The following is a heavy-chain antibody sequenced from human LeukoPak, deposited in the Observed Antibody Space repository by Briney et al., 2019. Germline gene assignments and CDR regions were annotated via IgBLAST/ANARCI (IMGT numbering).Heavy chain of an antibody. D-gene: IGHD3-22*01. V-gene: IGHV4-34*01. CDR2: INHSGST. CDR3: ARGHRYYDSSGYSPYYFDY. J-gene: IGHJ4*02. Sequence: PSETLSLTCAVYGGSFSGYYWSWIRQPPGKGLEWIGEINHSGSTNYNPSLKSRVTISVDTSKNQFSLKLSSVTAADTAVYYCARGHRYYDSSGYSPYYFDYWGQGTLVTVSS. CDR1: GGSFSGYY.